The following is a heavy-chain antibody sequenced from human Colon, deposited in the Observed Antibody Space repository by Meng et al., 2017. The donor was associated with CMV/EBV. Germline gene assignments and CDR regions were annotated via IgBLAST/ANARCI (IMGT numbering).Heavy chain of an antibody. Sequence: SVTVSCKASGGTFSSYAISGVRQAPGQGLEWMGGIIPIFGTANYAQKFQGRVTITTDESTSTAYMELSTLRSEDTAVYYCARGRGSSAVDYWGQGTLVTVSS. V-gene: IGHV1-69*05. D-gene: IGHD3-10*01. CDR1: GGTFSSYA. J-gene: IGHJ4*02. CDR3: ARGRGSSAVDY. CDR2: IIPIFGTA.